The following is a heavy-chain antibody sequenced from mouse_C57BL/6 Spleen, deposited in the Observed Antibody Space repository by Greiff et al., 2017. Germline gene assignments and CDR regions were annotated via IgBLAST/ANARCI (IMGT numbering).Heavy chain of an antibody. CDR2: INPNNGGT. J-gene: IGHJ4*01. CDR3: ASRARVADYYAMDY. D-gene: IGHD1-1*01. V-gene: IGHV1-18*01. CDR1: GYTLTDYN. Sequence: VQLQQSGPELVKPGASVKILCKASGYTLTDYNMDWVKQSHGKSLEWIGDINPNNGGTSYTQKFKGKATLTVDKSSSTAYMELRSLTSEDTAVYNSASRARVADYYAMDYWGQGTSVTVSS.